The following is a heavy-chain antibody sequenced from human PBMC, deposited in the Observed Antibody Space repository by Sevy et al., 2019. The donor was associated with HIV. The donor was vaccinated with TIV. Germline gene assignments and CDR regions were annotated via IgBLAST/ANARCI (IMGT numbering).Heavy chain of an antibody. Sequence: SETLSLTCAGYGGSFSGYYWSWIRQPPGKGLEWIGEINPSGGTNYNPSLKSRVTISVDTSKNQFSLKLNSVTAADTAVYYCARHCTGSSCSHAFDIWGQGTMVTVSS. CDR1: GGSFSGYY. CDR3: ARHCTGSSCSHAFDI. D-gene: IGHD2-15*01. V-gene: IGHV4-34*01. CDR2: INPSGGT. J-gene: IGHJ3*02.